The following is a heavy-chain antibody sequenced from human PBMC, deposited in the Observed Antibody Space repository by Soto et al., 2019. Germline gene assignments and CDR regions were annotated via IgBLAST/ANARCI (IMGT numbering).Heavy chain of an antibody. D-gene: IGHD6-19*01. J-gene: IGHJ4*02. CDR2: IWYDGTTK. Sequence: QMQLVESGGAVVQPGRSLRLSCATSGFTFSSYGMHWVRQAPGKGLEWVAIIWYDGTTKHYADSVKGRFTISRDNSKNTLYLQMDNVRVGDTAVYYCARDRAGWSSLDSWGLGTLVSVSS. V-gene: IGHV3-33*01. CDR1: GFTFSSYG. CDR3: ARDRAGWSSLDS.